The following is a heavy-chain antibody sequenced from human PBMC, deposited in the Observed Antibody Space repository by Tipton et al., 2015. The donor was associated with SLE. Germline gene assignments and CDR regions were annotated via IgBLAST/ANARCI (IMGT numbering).Heavy chain of an antibody. J-gene: IGHJ4*02. CDR3: ARRYNWNSPVDY. V-gene: IGHV1-69*09. Sequence: QLVQSGAEVKKPGSSVRVSCKASGSTFSSYTISWVRQAPGQGLEWMGGIIPILGIANYAQKFQGRVTITADKSTSTAYMELSSLRSEDTAVYYCARRYNWNSPVDYWGQGTLVTVSS. CDR2: IIPILGIA. CDR1: GSTFSSYT. D-gene: IGHD1-7*01.